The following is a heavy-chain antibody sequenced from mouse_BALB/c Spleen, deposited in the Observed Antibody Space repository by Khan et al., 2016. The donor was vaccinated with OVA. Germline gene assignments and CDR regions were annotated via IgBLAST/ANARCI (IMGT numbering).Heavy chain of an antibody. CDR1: GLTIKDTY. CDR3: ARMARK. CDR2: FVPPNGNT. J-gene: IGHJ2*01. V-gene: IGHV14-3*02. Sequence: VQLHQSGPELVKSWATVKLSCTASGLTIKDTYMHWLKQWPAQDLEWIGRFVPPNGNTKYDPKFQGKASITADTSSNTAYLQLNSLTSEDTAVYYSARMARKWGQGTTLTVSS.